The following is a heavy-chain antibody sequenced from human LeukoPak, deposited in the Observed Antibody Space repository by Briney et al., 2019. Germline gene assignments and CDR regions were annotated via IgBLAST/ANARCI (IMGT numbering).Heavy chain of an antibody. Sequence: PGRSLRLSCATSGYTFSNYGMHWVRQAPGKGLEWVAVIWFDGSQQYYADSVKGQFTISRDSSKNTIYLQMNGLRAEDTAVYYCARATGAYPNENWLDPWGQGTLVTVSS. CDR3: ARATGAYPNENWLDP. CDR2: IWFDGSQQ. CDR1: GYTFSNYG. J-gene: IGHJ5*02. V-gene: IGHV3-33*01. D-gene: IGHD1-26*01.